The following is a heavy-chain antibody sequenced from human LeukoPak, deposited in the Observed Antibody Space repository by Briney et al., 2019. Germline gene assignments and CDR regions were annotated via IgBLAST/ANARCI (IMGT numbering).Heavy chain of an antibody. D-gene: IGHD3-10*01. J-gene: IGHJ4*02. CDR2: INSDGSSR. V-gene: IGHV3-74*01. CDR1: GFAFSSYW. Sequence: PGGSLRLSCAASGFAFSSYWMHWVRQAPEKGLVWVSRINSDGSSRSYADSVKGRFTISRDNAKNTLYLQMNSLRAEYTAVYYCARSPMVRGVEYFDYWGQGTLVTVSS. CDR3: ARSPMVRGVEYFDY.